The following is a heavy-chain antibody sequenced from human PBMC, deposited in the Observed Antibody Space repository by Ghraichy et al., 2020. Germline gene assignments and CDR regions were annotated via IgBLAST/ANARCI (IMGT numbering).Heavy chain of an antibody. CDR2: INPYSGET. CDR3: ARVISEYSSSADAFDI. V-gene: IGHV1-2*02. CDR1: GYTFTGYY. Sequence: ASVKVSCKTSGYTFTGYYMHWVRQAPGQGLEWMGWINPYSGETKYAEKFQGKITMTRDTSISTAYMELSRLRSDDTAVYYCARVISEYSSSADAFDIWGQGTLVTVS. J-gene: IGHJ3*02. D-gene: IGHD3-22*01.